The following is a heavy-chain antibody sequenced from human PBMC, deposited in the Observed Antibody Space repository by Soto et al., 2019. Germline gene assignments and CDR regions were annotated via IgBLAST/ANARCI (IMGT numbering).Heavy chain of an antibody. CDR2: IYYSGST. D-gene: IGHD1-20*01. V-gene: IGHV4-39*01. CDR3: ARPGITEIDY. Sequence: SETLSLTCTVSGGSISSSSYYWGWIRQPPGKGLEWIGSIYYSGSTYYNPSLKSRVTISVDTSKNQFSLKLSSVTAADTAVYYCARPGITEIDYWGQGTLVTVSS. J-gene: IGHJ4*02. CDR1: GGSISSSSYY.